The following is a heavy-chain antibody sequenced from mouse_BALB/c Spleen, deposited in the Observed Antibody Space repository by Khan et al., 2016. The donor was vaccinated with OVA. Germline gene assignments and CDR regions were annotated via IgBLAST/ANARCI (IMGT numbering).Heavy chain of an antibody. CDR3: ARYYVNYGGYFDV. J-gene: IGHJ1*01. V-gene: IGHV2-9*02. Sequence: QVQLKESGPAMVAPSQSLSITCTVSGFSLTSYGVHWVSQPLGKGLEWLGVIWAGGSTNYNSALMSRLSIGKDNSKSQAFLKMNSLKTDDTAMYYCARYYVNYGGYFDVWGEGTTVTVSS. D-gene: IGHD2-1*01. CDR1: GFSLTSYG. CDR2: IWAGGST.